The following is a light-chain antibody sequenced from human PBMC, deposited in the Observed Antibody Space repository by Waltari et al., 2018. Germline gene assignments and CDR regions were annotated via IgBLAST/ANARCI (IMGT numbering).Light chain of an antibody. Sequence: DVVMTQSPLSLPVTLGQAAFITCRSSQRLLYSDGKTYLSWFKHRPGQSPRRLIYKVSARGSGVPDRFDGSGSGTEFALHINRVEADDVGVYYCMQGTHWPWTFGPGTKVEIK. J-gene: IGKJ1*01. V-gene: IGKV2-30*01. CDR2: KVS. CDR1: QRLLYSDGKTY. CDR3: MQGTHWPWT.